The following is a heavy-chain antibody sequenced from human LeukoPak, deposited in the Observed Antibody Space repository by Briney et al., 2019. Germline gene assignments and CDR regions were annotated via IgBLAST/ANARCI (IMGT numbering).Heavy chain of an antibody. CDR2: INHSGST. D-gene: IGHD4-11*01. Sequence: PSETLSRTCAVYGGSFSGYYWSWIRQPPGKGLEWIGEINHSGSTNYNPSLKSRVTISVDTSKNRFSLKLSSVTAADTAVYYCARLRGNYFPDYWGQGTLVTVSS. CDR3: ARLRGNYFPDY. CDR1: GGSFSGYY. V-gene: IGHV4-34*01. J-gene: IGHJ4*02.